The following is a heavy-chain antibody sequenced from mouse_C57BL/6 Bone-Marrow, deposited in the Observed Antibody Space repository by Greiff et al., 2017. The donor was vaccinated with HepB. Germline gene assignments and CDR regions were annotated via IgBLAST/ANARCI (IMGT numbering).Heavy chain of an antibody. J-gene: IGHJ1*03. CDR2: IDPEDGDT. CDR3: TIITTVVARYFDV. V-gene: IGHV14-1*01. CDR1: GFNIKDYY. D-gene: IGHD1-1*01. Sequence: SGAELVRPGASVKLSCTASGFNIKDYYMHWVKQRPEQGLEWIGRIDPEDGDTEYAPKFQGKATMTADTSSNTAYLQLSSLTSEDTAVYYCTIITTVVARYFDVWGTGTTVTVSS.